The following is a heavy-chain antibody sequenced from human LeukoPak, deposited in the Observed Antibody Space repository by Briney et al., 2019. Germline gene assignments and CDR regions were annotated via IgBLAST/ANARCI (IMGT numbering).Heavy chain of an antibody. J-gene: IGHJ5*02. CDR3: ASIATGYSSSWYENWFDP. CDR2: ISGSGGST. Sequence: GGSLRLSCAASGFTFSSYAMSWVRQAPGKGLEWVSAISGSGGSTYYADSVKGRFTISRDNSKNTLYLQMNSLRAEDTAVYYCASIATGYSSSWYENWFDPWGQGTLVTVSS. V-gene: IGHV3-23*01. CDR1: GFTFSSYA. D-gene: IGHD6-13*01.